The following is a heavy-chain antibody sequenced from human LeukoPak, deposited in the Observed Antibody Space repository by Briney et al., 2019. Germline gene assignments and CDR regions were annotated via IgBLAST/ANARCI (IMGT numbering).Heavy chain of an antibody. V-gene: IGHV1-18*04. Sequence: ASVKVSCKASGYTFTGYYLHWVRQAPGQGLEWMGWISAYNGNTNYAQKVQGRVTMTTDTSTSTAYMELRSLRSDDTAVYYCARISNGGTTGSPRHFDYWGQGTLVTVSS. CDR1: GYTFTGYY. CDR2: ISAYNGNT. CDR3: ARISNGGTTGSPRHFDY. J-gene: IGHJ4*02. D-gene: IGHD1-1*01.